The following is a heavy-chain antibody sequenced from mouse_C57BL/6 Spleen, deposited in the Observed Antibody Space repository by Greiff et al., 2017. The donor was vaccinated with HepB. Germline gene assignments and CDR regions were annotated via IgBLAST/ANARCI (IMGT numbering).Heavy chain of an antibody. V-gene: IGHV1-80*01. J-gene: IGHJ1*03. CDR1: GYAFSSYW. Sequence: QVQLQQSGAELVKPGASVKISCKASGYAFSSYWMNWVKQRPGKGLEWIGQIYPGDGDTNYNGKFKGKATLTADKSSSTAYMQLSSLTSEDSSVYFCARNLDYGYFDVWGTGTTVTVSS. CDR2: IYPGDGDT. CDR3: ARNLDYGYFDV.